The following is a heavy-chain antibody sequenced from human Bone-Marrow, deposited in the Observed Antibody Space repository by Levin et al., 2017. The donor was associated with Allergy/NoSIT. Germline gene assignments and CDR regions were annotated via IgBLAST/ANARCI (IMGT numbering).Heavy chain of an antibody. CDR1: GGSISSGGYY. V-gene: IGHV4-31*03. CDR2: IYYSGST. J-gene: IGHJ4*02. Sequence: PSETLSLTCTVSGGSISSGGYYWSWIRQHPGKGLEWIGYIYYSGSTYYNPSLKSRVTISVDTSKNQFSLKLSSVTAADTAVYYCARVVRPRGLYAAAGKTGQPRFDYWGQGTLVTVSS. D-gene: IGHD6-13*01. CDR3: ARVVRPRGLYAAAGKTGQPRFDY.